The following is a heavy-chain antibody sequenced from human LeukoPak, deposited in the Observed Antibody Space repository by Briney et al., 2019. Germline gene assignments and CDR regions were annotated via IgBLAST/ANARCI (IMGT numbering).Heavy chain of an antibody. J-gene: IGHJ6*03. CDR2: IYSGGST. CDR1: GFTVSSNY. V-gene: IGHV3-53*05. D-gene: IGHD3-3*01. CDR3: AKTSLSDASGHYYYMDV. Sequence: PGGSLRLSCAASGFTVSSNYMSWVRQAPGKGLEGVSVIYSGGSTYYADSVKGRFTISRDNSQNMVSLQVNNLRTEDTALYYCAKTSLSDASGHYYYMDVWGKGTTVTVSS.